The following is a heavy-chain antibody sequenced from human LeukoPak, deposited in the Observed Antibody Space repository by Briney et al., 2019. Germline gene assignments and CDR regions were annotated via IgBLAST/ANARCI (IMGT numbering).Heavy chain of an antibody. CDR1: GFTFRSNG. D-gene: IGHD2-15*01. Sequence: PGGSLRLSCVASGFTFRSNGIHWVRQAPGKGLERVAYIWHDGTNEHYADSVKGRFTISIDNSDNTAHLQMNSLRAEDTALYYCVRDLYCSGSTCYRAFDIWGQGTMVTVSS. J-gene: IGHJ3*02. CDR3: VRDLYCSGSTCYRAFDI. V-gene: IGHV3-33*01. CDR2: IWHDGTNE.